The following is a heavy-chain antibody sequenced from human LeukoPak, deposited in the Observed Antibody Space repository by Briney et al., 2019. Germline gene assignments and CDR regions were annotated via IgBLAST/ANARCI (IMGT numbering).Heavy chain of an antibody. V-gene: IGHV4-30-2*01. CDR3: ARGGIAAREDY. D-gene: IGHD6-6*01. CDR1: GGSISSGGYY. CDR2: IYHSGST. J-gene: IGHJ4*02. Sequence: PSQTLSLTCTVSGGSISSGGYYWSWIRQPPGKGLEWIGYIYHSGSTYYNPSLKSRATISVDRSKNQFSLKLSSVTAADTAVYYCARGGIAAREDYWGQGTLVTVSS.